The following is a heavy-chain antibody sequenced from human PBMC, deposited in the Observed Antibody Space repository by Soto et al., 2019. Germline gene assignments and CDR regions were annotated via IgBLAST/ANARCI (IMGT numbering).Heavy chain of an antibody. CDR3: ARDDTLISYNNFDY. CDR2: INSDGSST. D-gene: IGHD3-10*01. Sequence: EVQLVESGGGLVQPGGSLRLSCAASGFTLSSYWMHWVRQAPGKGLVWVSRINSDGSSTSYADSVKGRFTISRDNAKNTLYLQMNSLRAEDTAVYYCARDDTLISYNNFDYWGQGTLVTVSS. V-gene: IGHV3-74*01. J-gene: IGHJ4*02. CDR1: GFTLSSYW.